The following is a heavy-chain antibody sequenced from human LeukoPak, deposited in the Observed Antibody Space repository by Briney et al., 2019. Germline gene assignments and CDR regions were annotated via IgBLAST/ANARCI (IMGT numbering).Heavy chain of an antibody. CDR1: GFTFSSYA. J-gene: IGHJ4*02. D-gene: IGHD6-19*01. CDR3: AKAAGIAVAGTGGY. Sequence: GGSLRLSCAASGFTFSSYAMSWVRQAPGKGLEWFPAISGSGGSTYYADSVKGRFTISRDNSKNTLYLQMNSLRAEDTAVYYSAKAAGIAVAGTGGYWGQGTLVTVSS. CDR2: ISGSGGST. V-gene: IGHV3-23*01.